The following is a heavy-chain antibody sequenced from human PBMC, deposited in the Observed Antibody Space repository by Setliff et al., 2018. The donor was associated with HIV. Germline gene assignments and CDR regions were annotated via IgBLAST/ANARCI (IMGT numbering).Heavy chain of an antibody. J-gene: IGHJ3*02. CDR3: ARHVFVGIGGYDAFDI. V-gene: IGHV4-59*08. CDR2: IYYSGST. Sequence: SETLSLTCAVYGGSFSSYYWSWIRQPPGKGLEWIGYIYYSGSTNYNPSLKSRVTISVDTSKNQFSLKLSSVTAADTAVYYCARHVFVGIGGYDAFDIWGQGTMVTVSS. D-gene: IGHD3-10*01. CDR1: GGSFSSYY.